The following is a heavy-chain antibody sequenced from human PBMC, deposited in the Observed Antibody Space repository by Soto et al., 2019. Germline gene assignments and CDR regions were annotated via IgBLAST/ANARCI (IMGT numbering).Heavy chain of an antibody. J-gene: IGHJ3*01. CDR2: INHSGTT. CDR1: GGSFSAYY. D-gene: IGHD6-13*01. V-gene: IGHV4-34*01. CDR3: VRGLGSSLTLDAFGV. Sequence: PSETLSLTCAMYGGSFSAYYWSWIRQPPGKGLEWIAEINHSGTTYHNPSLKSRVTISVDTSKKQLSLRLSSVTAADTAVYYCVRGLGSSLTLDAFGVWGQGTMVTVSS.